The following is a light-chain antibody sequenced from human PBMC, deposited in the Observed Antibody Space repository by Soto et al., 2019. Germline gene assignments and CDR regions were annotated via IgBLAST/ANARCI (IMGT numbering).Light chain of an antibody. Sequence: DIQMTQSPSSLSASIGNRGTITSRASQSIYSYLNWYQQKQGKAPNLXIYAASSLQSGVPPRFSGSGAGTGFTLTISSLQPEDFELYYCQQTYRIPPTFGQGTRLEIK. CDR1: QSIYSY. CDR3: QQTYRIPPT. CDR2: AAS. V-gene: IGKV1-39*01. J-gene: IGKJ5*01.